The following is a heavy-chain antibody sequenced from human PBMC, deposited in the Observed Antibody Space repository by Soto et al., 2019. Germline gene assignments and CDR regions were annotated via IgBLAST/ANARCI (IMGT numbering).Heavy chain of an antibody. D-gene: IGHD3-10*01. CDR1: GGSFSGYY. V-gene: IGHV4-34*01. Sequence: SETLSLTCAVYGGSFSGYYWSWIRQPPGKGLEWIGEINHSGSTNYNPSLKSRVAISVDTSKNQFSLKLSSVTAADTAVYYCARGLRYYGSGSYSPYYYRMDVWGQGTTVTVSS. CDR2: INHSGST. J-gene: IGHJ6*02. CDR3: ARGLRYYGSGSYSPYYYRMDV.